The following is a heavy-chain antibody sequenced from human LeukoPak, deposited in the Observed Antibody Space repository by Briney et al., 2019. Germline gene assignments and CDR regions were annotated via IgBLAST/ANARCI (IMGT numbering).Heavy chain of an antibody. J-gene: IGHJ6*02. CDR3: ARQGFVASYGVDV. CDR2: IYPGDSNT. Sequence: GESLKISCKGSGYSFKNYWIAWVRQMPGKGLEWMGIIYPGDSNTIHNPSFQGQVTISADKSISTAYLQWSSLKASDTAKYYCARQGFVASYGVDVWGQGTTVTVSS. CDR1: GYSFKNYW. V-gene: IGHV5-51*01.